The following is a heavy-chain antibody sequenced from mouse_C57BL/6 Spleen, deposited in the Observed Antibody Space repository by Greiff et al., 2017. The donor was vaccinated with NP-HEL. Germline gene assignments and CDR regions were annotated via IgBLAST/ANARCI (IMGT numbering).Heavy chain of an antibody. CDR2: IRSKSNNYAT. D-gene: IGHD2-4*01. V-gene: IGHV10-1*01. CDR3: VRHGYDYASFDY. J-gene: IGHJ2*01. CDR1: GFSFNTYA. Sequence: EVKVVESGGGLVQPKGSLKLSCAASGFSFNTYAMNWVRQAPGKGLEWVARIRSKSNNYATYYADSVKDRFTISRDDSESMLYLQMNNLKTEDTAMYYCVRHGYDYASFDYWGQGTTLTVSS.